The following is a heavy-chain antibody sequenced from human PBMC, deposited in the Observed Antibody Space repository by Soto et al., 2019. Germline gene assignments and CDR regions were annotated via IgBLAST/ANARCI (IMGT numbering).Heavy chain of an antibody. V-gene: IGHV1-3*01. Sequence: ASVKVSCKASGYTFTSYAMHWVRQAPGQRLEWMGWINAGNGNTKYSQKFQGRVTITRDTPASTAYMELRSLRSDDTAVYYCARGIVGALEYFQHWGQGTLVTVSS. CDR1: GYTFTSYA. CDR2: INAGNGNT. D-gene: IGHD1-26*01. CDR3: ARGIVGALEYFQH. J-gene: IGHJ1*01.